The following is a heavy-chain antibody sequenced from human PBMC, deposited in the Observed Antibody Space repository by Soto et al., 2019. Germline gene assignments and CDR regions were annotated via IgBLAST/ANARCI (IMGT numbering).Heavy chain of an antibody. CDR1: GFSFSDHY. CDR2: SRNKVHRFIT. J-gene: IGHJ5*02. V-gene: IGHV3-72*01. D-gene: IGHD3-16*01. CDR3: VRVGEGASWFDP. Sequence: EVQLVESGGGLVQSGGSLRLSCAVSGFSFSDHYMDWVRQAPGKGLEWVGRSRNKVHRFITDYAASVKGRFTISRDDSKDSLYLQMSSLKTEDTAVYYCVRVGEGASWFDPWGQGTLVIVSS.